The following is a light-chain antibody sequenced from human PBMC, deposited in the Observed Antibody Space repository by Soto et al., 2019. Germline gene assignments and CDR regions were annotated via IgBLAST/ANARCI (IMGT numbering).Light chain of an antibody. CDR3: QQSFSTPIT. J-gene: IGKJ5*01. CDR1: QSISNY. V-gene: IGKV1-39*01. CDR2: TAF. Sequence: DIQMTQSPSSLSASVGDRVTITCRASQSISNYVNWYQQKPGQAPNLLIYTAFNLQSGVSSRFRGSASGTNFALTISSLQPEDFAIYFCQQSFSTPITFGQGTRLEI.